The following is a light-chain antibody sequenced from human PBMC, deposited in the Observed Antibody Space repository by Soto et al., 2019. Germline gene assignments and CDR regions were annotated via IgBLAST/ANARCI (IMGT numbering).Light chain of an antibody. V-gene: IGKV3-11*01. CDR1: QSVSSY. CDR2: DAS. J-gene: IGKJ5*01. Sequence: EIVLTQSPATLSLSPGERATLSCRASQSVSSYLAWYQQKPGQAPRLLIYDASNRATGIPDRFNGSGSGTEFSLAISNLQSEDFAVYYCQQYAHSTPISFGQGTRLEIK. CDR3: QQYAHSTPIS.